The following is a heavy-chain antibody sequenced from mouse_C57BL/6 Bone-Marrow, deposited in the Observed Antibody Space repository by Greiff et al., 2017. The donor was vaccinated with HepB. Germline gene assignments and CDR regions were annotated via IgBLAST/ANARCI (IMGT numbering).Heavy chain of an antibody. CDR3: ARGATY. CDR1: GYTFTSYW. Sequence: VQLQQPGAELVMPGASVKLSCKASGYTFTSYWMHWVKQRPGQGLEWIGEIDPSDSYTNYNQKFKGKSTLTVDKSSSPAYVQLSSLTSEDSAVYYCARGATYWGQGTTLTVSS. J-gene: IGHJ2*01. D-gene: IGHD3-1*01. V-gene: IGHV1-69*01. CDR2: IDPSDSYT.